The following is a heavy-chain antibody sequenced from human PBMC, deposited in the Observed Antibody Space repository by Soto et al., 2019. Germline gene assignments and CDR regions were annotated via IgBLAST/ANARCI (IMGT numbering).Heavy chain of an antibody. CDR1: GYTFTRYG. Sequence: GASVKVSCKAPGYTFTRYGISWVRQAPGQGLEWMGWISGYNGDTNYAQKFQDRVSMTIDTSTGTAYMELRSLTSDDTAIYYCAKNGQPPYYYYGLDVWGQGTTVTVSS. J-gene: IGHJ6*02. D-gene: IGHD2-8*01. V-gene: IGHV1-18*01. CDR2: ISGYNGDT. CDR3: AKNGQPPYYYYGLDV.